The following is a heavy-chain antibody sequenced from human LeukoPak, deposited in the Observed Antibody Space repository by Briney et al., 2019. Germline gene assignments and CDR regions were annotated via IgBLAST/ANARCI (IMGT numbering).Heavy chain of an antibody. J-gene: IGHJ5*02. Sequence: PLGGSLRLSCAASGFTFSSYGMPWVRQAPGKGLEWVAFIRYDGSNKYYADSVKGRFTISRDNSKNTLYLQMNSLRAEDTAVYYCAKDRGYCSSTSCYNWFDPWGQGTLVTVSS. CDR2: IRYDGSNK. CDR1: GFTFSSYG. V-gene: IGHV3-30*02. D-gene: IGHD2-2*01. CDR3: AKDRGYCSSTSCYNWFDP.